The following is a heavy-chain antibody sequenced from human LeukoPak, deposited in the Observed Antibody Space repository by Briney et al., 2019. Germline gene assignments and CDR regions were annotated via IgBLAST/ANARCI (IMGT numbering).Heavy chain of an antibody. CDR3: ARARPYYYDSSGYYYFDY. V-gene: IGHV4-39*07. Sequence: PSETLSLTCTVSGGSISSSSYYWGWIRQPPGKGLEWIGSIYYSGSTYYNPSLKSRVTISVDTSKNQFSLKLSSVTAADTAVYYCARARPYYYDSSGYYYFDYWGQGTLVTVSS. CDR2: IYYSGST. J-gene: IGHJ4*02. CDR1: GGSISSSSYY. D-gene: IGHD3-22*01.